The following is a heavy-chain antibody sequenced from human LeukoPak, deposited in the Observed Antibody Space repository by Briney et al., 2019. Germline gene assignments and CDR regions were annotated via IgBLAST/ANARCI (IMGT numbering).Heavy chain of an antibody. CDR3: ARDPNYYDSSGPAMDV. D-gene: IGHD3-22*01. J-gene: IGHJ6*03. CDR1: GFTFSSYW. Sequence: GGSLRLSCAASGFTFSSYWMHWVRQAPGKGLVWVSRINSDVSGTSYADSVKGRFTISRDNAKNTLYLQMNSLRAEDTGVYYCARDPNYYDSSGPAMDVRGKGATVTVSS. V-gene: IGHV3-74*01. CDR2: INSDVSGT.